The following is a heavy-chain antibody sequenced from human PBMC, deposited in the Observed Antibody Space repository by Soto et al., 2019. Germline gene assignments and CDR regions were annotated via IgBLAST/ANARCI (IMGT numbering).Heavy chain of an antibody. CDR1: GFTFSSYG. Sequence: PGGSLRLSCAASGFTFSSYGMHWVRQAPGKGLEWVAVIWYDGSNKYYADSVKGRFTISRDNSKNTLYLQMNSLRAEDTAVYYCARDFGGSGYFDYWGQGTLVTVSS. D-gene: IGHD3-16*01. V-gene: IGHV3-33*01. CDR2: IWYDGSNK. CDR3: ARDFGGSGYFDY. J-gene: IGHJ4*02.